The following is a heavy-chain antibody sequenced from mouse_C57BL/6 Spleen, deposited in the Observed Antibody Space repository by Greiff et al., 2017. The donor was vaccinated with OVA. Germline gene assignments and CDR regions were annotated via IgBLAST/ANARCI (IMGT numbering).Heavy chain of an antibody. Sequence: VQLQQPGAELVRPGSSVKLSCKASGYTFTSYWMDWVKQRPGQGLEWIGNIYPSDSETHYNQKFKDKATLTVDKSSSTAYMQLSSLTSEDSAVYYCARGPEGYFDVWGTGTTVTVSS. CDR1: GYTFTSYW. V-gene: IGHV1-61*01. J-gene: IGHJ1*03. CDR3: ARGPEGYFDV. CDR2: IYPSDSET.